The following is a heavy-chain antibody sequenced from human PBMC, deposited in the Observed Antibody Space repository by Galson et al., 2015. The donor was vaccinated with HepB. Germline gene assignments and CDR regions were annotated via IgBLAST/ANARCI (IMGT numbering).Heavy chain of an antibody. D-gene: IGHD5-12*01. Sequence: SLRLSCAASGFTFSTYGMHWVRQAPGKGLEWVAVISHDGNNKFYKESVSDRFTISRDNSKNTLNLQMNSLTPEDTAIYYCAKDPHQKRLPFSYYFDFWGQGTLVTVSS. J-gene: IGHJ4*02. CDR1: GFTFSTYG. CDR2: ISHDGNNK. V-gene: IGHV3-30*18. CDR3: AKDPHQKRLPFSYYFDF.